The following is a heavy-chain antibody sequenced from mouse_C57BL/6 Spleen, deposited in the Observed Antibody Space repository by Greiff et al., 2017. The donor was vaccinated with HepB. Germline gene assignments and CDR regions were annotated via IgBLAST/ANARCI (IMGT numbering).Heavy chain of an antibody. J-gene: IGHJ1*03. D-gene: IGHD1-1*01. CDR1: GFTFSSYA. CDR3: ARVQFITTLVRYFDV. CDR2: LSDGGSYN. V-gene: IGHV5-4*01. Sequence: VQLKESGGGLVKPGGSLKLSCAASGFTFSSYAMSWVRQTPEKRLEWVATLSDGGSYNYYPENVKGRFTISRDNAKNNLYLQMSQLKSEDTAMYYCARVQFITTLVRYFDVWGTGTTVTVSS.